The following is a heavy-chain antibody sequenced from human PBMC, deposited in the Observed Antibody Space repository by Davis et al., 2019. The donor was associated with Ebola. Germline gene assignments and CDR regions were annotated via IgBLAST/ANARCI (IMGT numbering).Heavy chain of an antibody. V-gene: IGHV1-8*01. CDR2: MNPNSGNT. J-gene: IGHJ4*02. D-gene: IGHD2-8*01. Sequence: AASVKVSCKASGEICTSYDINWVRQATGQGLEWMGWMNPNSGNTGYAQKFQGRVTMTRDTSTSTVYMELNSLRSEDTAVYYCARRVYFRSDFDSWGQGTLVTVSS. CDR1: GEICTSYD. CDR3: ARRVYFRSDFDS.